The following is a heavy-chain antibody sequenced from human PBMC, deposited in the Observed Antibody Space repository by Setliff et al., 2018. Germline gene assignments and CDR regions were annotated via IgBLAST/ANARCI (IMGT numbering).Heavy chain of an antibody. V-gene: IGHV3-64*02. CDR2: ISSGGVRT. CDR3: ATWNGRSSDY. Sequence: SLRLSCAASGFTFSSSAMHWVRQAPGKGLQYVSAISSGGVRTYYVDSVKGRFTISRDNYKNTLNLQMGSLRAEDMAIYYCATWNGRSSDYWGQGTLVTVSS. J-gene: IGHJ4*02. D-gene: IGHD1-26*01. CDR1: GFTFSSSA.